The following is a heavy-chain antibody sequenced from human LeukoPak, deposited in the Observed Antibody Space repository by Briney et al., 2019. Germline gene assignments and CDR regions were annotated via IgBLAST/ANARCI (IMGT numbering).Heavy chain of an antibody. CDR3: AKDVDPFGSGSYVEGFDY. V-gene: IGHV3-30*18. Sequence: GGSLRLSCAASGFTFSSHGMHWVRQAPGKGLEWVAVISYDGSNKYYADSVKGRFTISRDNSKNTLYLQMNSLRAEDTAVYYCAKDVDPFGSGSYVEGFDYWGQGTLVTVSS. J-gene: IGHJ4*02. CDR2: ISYDGSNK. CDR1: GFTFSSHG. D-gene: IGHD3-10*01.